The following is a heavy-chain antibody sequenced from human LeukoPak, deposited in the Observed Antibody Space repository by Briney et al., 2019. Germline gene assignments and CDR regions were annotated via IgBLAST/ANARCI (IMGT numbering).Heavy chain of an antibody. J-gene: IGHJ4*02. CDR2: INDSGST. CDR3: ARGTSYYYDSSGYYF. D-gene: IGHD3-22*01. V-gene: IGHV4-34*01. Sequence: PSETLSLTCAVYGGSFSGYYWSWIRPPPGKGLEWIGEINDSGSTNYNPSLKCRVTISVDTSKNQFSLKLSSVTAADTAVYYCARGTSYYYDSSGYYFWGQGTLVTVSS. CDR1: GGSFSGYY.